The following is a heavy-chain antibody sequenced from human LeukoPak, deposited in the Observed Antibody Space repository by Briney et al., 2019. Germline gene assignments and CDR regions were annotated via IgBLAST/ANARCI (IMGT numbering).Heavy chain of an antibody. CDR3: ARVVPAATDAFDI. J-gene: IGHJ3*02. D-gene: IGHD2-2*01. Sequence: SVKVSCKASGGTFSSYAISWVRQAPGQGLEWMGRIIPILGIANYAQKFQGRVTITADKSTRTAYMELRSLRSEDTAVYYCARVVPAATDAFDIWGQGTMVTVSS. CDR2: IIPILGIA. V-gene: IGHV1-69*04. CDR1: GGTFSSYA.